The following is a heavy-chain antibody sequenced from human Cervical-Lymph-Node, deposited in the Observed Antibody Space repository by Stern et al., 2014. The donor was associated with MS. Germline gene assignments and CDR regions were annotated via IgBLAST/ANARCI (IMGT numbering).Heavy chain of an antibody. D-gene: IGHD3-10*01. CDR2: VYYTGSS. V-gene: IGHV4-61*08. J-gene: IGHJ6*02. CDR3: ARDKVVREFVAYSYYGMDV. CDR1: GGSVSSTDYY. Sequence: QVQLQESGPGLVKSSETLSLTCTVSGGSVSSTDYYWSWIRQPPGKGLAHIGHVYYTGSSNYNPSLKSRVTRIIDRSRNPTFLTLSSVTVADTAVYFCARDKVVREFVAYSYYGMDVWGQGTTVTVSS.